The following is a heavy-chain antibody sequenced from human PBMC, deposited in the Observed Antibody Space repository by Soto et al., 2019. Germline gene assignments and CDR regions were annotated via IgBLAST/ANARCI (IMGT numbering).Heavy chain of an antibody. J-gene: IGHJ5*02. D-gene: IGHD6-13*01. Sequence: PGGSLRLSCAASGFTFSSYSMNWVRQAPGKGLEWVSYISSSSSTIYYADSVKGRFTISRDNAKNSLYLQMNSLRDEDTAVYYCARVTSRSSSYNWFDTWGQGTLVTVSS. V-gene: IGHV3-48*02. CDR2: ISSSSSTI. CDR3: ARVTSRSSSYNWFDT. CDR1: GFTFSSYS.